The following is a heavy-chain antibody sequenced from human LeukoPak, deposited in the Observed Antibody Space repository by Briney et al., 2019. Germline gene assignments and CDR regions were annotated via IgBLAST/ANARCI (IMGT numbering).Heavy chain of an antibody. Sequence: PGGSLRLSCAASGYTFSSYAMSWVRQAPGKGPEWVSAISGSGGSTYYADSVKGRFTISRDNSKNTLYLQMNSLRAEDTAVYYCAKDRIVLMVYAIALDYWGQGTLVTVSS. V-gene: IGHV3-23*01. CDR2: ISGSGGST. J-gene: IGHJ4*02. CDR3: AKDRIVLMVYAIALDY. D-gene: IGHD2-8*01. CDR1: GYTFSSYA.